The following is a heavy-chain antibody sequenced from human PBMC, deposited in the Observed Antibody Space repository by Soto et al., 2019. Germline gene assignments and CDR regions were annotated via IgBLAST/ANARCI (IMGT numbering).Heavy chain of an antibody. Sequence: QVQVVQSGAEVKKPESSVKVSCKAPGGTFSTYAISWVRQAPGQGLEWMGGIIPMFGTANYAQRFQDRVTITADESTNTVYMELSSLRSEDTAVYFCASGIQLWLRRINNGYSGWGQGTLVTVSS. CDR2: IIPMFGTA. V-gene: IGHV1-69*12. D-gene: IGHD5-18*01. CDR3: ASGIQLWLRRINNGYSG. J-gene: IGHJ4*02. CDR1: GGTFSTYA.